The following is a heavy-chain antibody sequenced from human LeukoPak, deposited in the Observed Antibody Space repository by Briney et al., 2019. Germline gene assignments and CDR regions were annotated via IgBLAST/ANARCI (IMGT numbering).Heavy chain of an antibody. Sequence: GGSLRLSCAASGFAFGSSAMTWVRQAPGKGLEWVSSIDASGGNTYYADSVKGRFTISRDNSKNTFYLQMDTLRADDTAVYYCAKALRSGWYGWFAPWGQGALVTASS. V-gene: IGHV3-23*01. CDR3: AKALRSGWYGWFAP. CDR1: GFAFGSSA. CDR2: IDASGGNT. D-gene: IGHD6-19*01. J-gene: IGHJ5*02.